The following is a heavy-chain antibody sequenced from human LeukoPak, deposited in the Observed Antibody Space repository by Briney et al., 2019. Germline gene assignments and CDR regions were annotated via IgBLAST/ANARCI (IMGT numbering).Heavy chain of an antibody. V-gene: IGHV4-30-4*01. CDR1: GVSVNSGDYF. D-gene: IGHD2-15*01. Sequence: SETLSLTCTVSGVSVNSGDYFWSWIRQPPGKGLERIGYIYYSGSTYYNPSLKSRVTISVDTSKNQFSLKLTSVTAADTAVYYCARGGSPDIWGQGTMVTVSS. J-gene: IGHJ3*02. CDR2: IYYSGST. CDR3: ARGGSPDI.